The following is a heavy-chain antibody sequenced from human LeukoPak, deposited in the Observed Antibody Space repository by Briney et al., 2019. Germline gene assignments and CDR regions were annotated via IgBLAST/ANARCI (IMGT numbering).Heavy chain of an antibody. CDR3: ARNYDSSGYPPNNWFDP. CDR1: GGSFSGYY. CDR2: IYYSGST. Sequence: SETLSLTCAVYGGSFSGYYWGWIRQPPGKGLEWIGSIYYSGSTYYNPSLKSRVTISVDTSKNQFSLKLSSVTAADTVVYYCARNYDSSGYPPNNWFDPWGQGTLVTVSS. D-gene: IGHD3-22*01. V-gene: IGHV4-39*01. J-gene: IGHJ5*02.